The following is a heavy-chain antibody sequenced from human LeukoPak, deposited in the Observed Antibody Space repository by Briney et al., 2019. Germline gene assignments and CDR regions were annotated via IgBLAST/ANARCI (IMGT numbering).Heavy chain of an antibody. CDR2: IYTSGST. V-gene: IGHV4-4*07. CDR3: ARDMDYYGSGPLDY. D-gene: IGHD3-10*01. Sequence: SATLSLTCTVSGGSISSYYWSWIRQPAGKGLEWIGRIYTSGSTNYNPSLKSRVTMSVDTSKNQFSLKLSSVTAADTAVYYCARDMDYYGSGPLDYWGQGTLVTVSS. J-gene: IGHJ4*02. CDR1: GGSISSYY.